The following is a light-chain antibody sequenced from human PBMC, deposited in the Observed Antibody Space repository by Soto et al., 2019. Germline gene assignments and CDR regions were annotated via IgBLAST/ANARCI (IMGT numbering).Light chain of an antibody. J-gene: IGKJ1*01. Sequence: EIVMTQSPANLSVSPGERATLSCRASQSVSSDLAWYQQKPGQPPRLLVYGASTRATGIPVRFSGSGSETEFALTISSLQSEDFAVYYCQQYNKWPTFGQGTKVEIK. CDR1: QSVSSD. V-gene: IGKV3-15*01. CDR2: GAS. CDR3: QQYNKWPT.